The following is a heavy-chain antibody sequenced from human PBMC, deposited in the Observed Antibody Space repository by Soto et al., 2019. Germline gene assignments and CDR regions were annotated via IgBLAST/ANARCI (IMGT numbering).Heavy chain of an antibody. CDR2: ISGSGGST. D-gene: IGHD6-13*01. J-gene: IGHJ4*02. V-gene: IGHV3-23*01. CDR1: GFTFSSYA. CDR3: AKDIQGYYSSSDLYYFDY. Sequence: PGGSLRLSCAASGFTFSSYAMSWVRQAPGKGLEWVSAISGSGGSTYYADSVKGRFTISRDNSKNTLYLQMNSLRAEDTAVYYCAKDIQGYYSSSDLYYFDYWGQGTLVTVSS.